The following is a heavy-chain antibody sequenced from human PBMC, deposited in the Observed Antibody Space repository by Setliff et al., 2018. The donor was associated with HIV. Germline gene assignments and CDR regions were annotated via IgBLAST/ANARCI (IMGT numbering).Heavy chain of an antibody. CDR1: GGSINSTSYY. Sequence: SETLSLTCIVSGGSINSTSYYWGWIRQPPGQGLEWIGSIYYSGDTFYNTSLKTRITIPVDTSKNHLSLKVSSVTAADTAVYYCARLYAPGIVGATNYFDYWGQGTLVTVSS. V-gene: IGHV4-39*02. D-gene: IGHD1-26*01. CDR2: IYYSGDT. J-gene: IGHJ4*02. CDR3: ARLYAPGIVGATNYFDY.